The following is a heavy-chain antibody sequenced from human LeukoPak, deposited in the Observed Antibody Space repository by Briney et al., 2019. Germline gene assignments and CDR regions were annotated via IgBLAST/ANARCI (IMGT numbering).Heavy chain of an antibody. CDR1: GYTFTGYY. CDR3: ARDTVLQLSPGLEAFDI. J-gene: IGHJ3*02. CDR2: IDPYSGGT. V-gene: IGHV1-2*02. Sequence: ASVKVSCKASGYTFTGYYMHWVRQAPGQGLEWMGWIDPYSGGTNYAQKFQGRVTMTRDTSISTAYMELSRLRSDDTAVYYCARDTVLQLSPGLEAFDIWGQGTMVTVSS. D-gene: IGHD1-1*01.